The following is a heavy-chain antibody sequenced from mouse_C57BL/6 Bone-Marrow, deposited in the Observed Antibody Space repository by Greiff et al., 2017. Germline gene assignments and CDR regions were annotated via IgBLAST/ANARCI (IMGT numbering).Heavy chain of an antibody. CDR3: TSGGNFY. V-gene: IGHV14-4*01. D-gene: IGHD2-1*01. Sequence: VRLQQSGAELVRPGASVKLSCTASGFNIKDDYMHWVKQRPEQGLEWIGWIDPENGDTEYASKFQGKATITADTSSNTAYLQLSSLTSEDTAVYYCTSGGNFYWGQGTTLTVSS. J-gene: IGHJ2*01. CDR1: GFNIKDDY. CDR2: IDPENGDT.